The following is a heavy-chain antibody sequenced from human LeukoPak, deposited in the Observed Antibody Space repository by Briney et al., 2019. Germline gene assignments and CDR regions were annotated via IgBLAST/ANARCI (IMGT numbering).Heavy chain of an antibody. V-gene: IGHV3-21*01. CDR1: GFTFSSYS. CDR2: ISTSSSYI. Sequence: GGSLRLSCAASGFTFSSYSMNWVRQAPGKGLEWVSSISTSSSYIYYADSVKGRFTISRDNAKKSLYLQMDSLRAEDTAVYYCARAVVPAAIYYYYYYMDVWGKGTTVTVSS. D-gene: IGHD2-2*02. J-gene: IGHJ6*03. CDR3: ARAVVPAAIYYYYYYMDV.